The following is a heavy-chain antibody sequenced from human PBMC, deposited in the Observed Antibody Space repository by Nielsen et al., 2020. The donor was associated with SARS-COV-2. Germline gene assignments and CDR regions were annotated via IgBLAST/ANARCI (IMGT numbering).Heavy chain of an antibody. D-gene: IGHD6-6*01. J-gene: IGHJ6*02. Sequence: GGSLRLSCAASGFTLSSYSMNWVRQAPGKGLEWVSYISSSGSTIYYADSVKGRFTISRDNAKNSLYLQMNSLRAEDTAVYYCARDRSIAAPLLGYYYYGMDVWGQGTTVTVSS. CDR2: ISSSGSTI. CDR3: ARDRSIAAPLLGYYYYGMDV. CDR1: GFTLSSYS. V-gene: IGHV3-48*04.